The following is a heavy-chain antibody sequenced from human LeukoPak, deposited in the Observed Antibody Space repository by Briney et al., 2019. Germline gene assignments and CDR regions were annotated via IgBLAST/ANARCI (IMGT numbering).Heavy chain of an antibody. CDR2: IYPGDSDT. J-gene: IGHJ4*02. CDR3: ARLVRDSSGYTPGFDY. V-gene: IGHV5-51*01. D-gene: IGHD3-22*01. Sequence: GESLKISCKGSGYSFTTYWIGWVRQMPEKGLEWMGIIYPGDSDTTYSPSFEGQVTLSADKSISTAYLQWSSLKASDTAVYYCARLVRDSSGYTPGFDYWGQGTLVTVSS. CDR1: GYSFTTYW.